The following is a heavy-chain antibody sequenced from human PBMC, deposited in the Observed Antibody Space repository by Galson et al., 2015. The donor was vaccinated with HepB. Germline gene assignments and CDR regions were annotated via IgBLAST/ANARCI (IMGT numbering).Heavy chain of an antibody. V-gene: IGHV1-2*06. J-gene: IGHJ4*02. CDR3: ASRDYGDFDY. Sequence: QSGAEVKKPGESLRISCKASGYTFTAYYIHWVRQAPGQGLEWMGRINPDSGVTDYAENFQGRVTMTRDTSINTAYMELTRLRSDDTAVYYCASRDYGDFDYWGQGTLVTVSS. D-gene: IGHD4/OR15-4a*01. CDR2: INPDSGVT. CDR1: GYTFTAYY.